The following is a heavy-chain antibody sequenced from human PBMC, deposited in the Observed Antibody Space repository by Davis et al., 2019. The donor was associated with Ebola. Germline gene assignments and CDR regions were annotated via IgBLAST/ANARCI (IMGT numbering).Heavy chain of an antibody. J-gene: IGHJ4*02. D-gene: IGHD6-19*01. CDR3: AREPRAVAGMLVY. V-gene: IGHV3-23*01. CDR2: ISGSGGST. CDR1: QFTFSGYA. Sequence: GESLKISCVGSQFTFSGYAMTWVRQAPGKGLEWVSTISGSGGSTYYADSVKGRFTISRDNAKNTLYLQMNSLRAEDTAVYYCAREPRAVAGMLVYWGQGTLVTVSS.